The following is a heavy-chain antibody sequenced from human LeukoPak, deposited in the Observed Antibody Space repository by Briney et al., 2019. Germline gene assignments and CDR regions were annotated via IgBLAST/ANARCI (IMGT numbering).Heavy chain of an antibody. CDR3: ARDGGEVWNYYGMDV. Sequence: SETLSLTCTVSGSSISSGGYYWNWIRQPPGKGLEWIGYIYYSGSTNYNPSLKSRVTISVDSSKNQFSLKLSSVTAADTAVYYCARDGGEVWNYYGMDVWGQGTTVTVSS. V-gene: IGHV4-61*08. D-gene: IGHD2-15*01. CDR2: IYYSGST. CDR1: GSSISSGGYY. J-gene: IGHJ6*02.